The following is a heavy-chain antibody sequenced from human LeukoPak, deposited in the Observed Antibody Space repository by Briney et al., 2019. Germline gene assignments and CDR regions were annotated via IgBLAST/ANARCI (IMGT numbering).Heavy chain of an antibody. Sequence: SETLSLTCTVSGGSISSYCWSWIRQPAGKGLEWIGRIYTSGSTNYNPSLKSRVTMSVDTSKNQFSLKLSSVTAADTAVYYCARADRYQLLYRDYYYMDVWGKGTTVTVSS. CDR3: ARADRYQLLYRDYYYMDV. V-gene: IGHV4-4*07. J-gene: IGHJ6*03. D-gene: IGHD2-2*02. CDR2: IYTSGST. CDR1: GGSISSYC.